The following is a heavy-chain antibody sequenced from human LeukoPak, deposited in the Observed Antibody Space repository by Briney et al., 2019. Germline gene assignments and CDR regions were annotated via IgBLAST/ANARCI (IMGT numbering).Heavy chain of an antibody. CDR3: ARGELYYDSSGHGDY. V-gene: IGHV7-4-1*02. CDR1: GYTFTSYA. J-gene: IGHJ4*02. CDR2: INTNTGNP. Sequence: ASVKVSCKASGYTFTSYAMNWVRQAPGQGLEGMGWINTNTGNPTYAQGFTGRFVFSLDTSVSTAYLQISSLKAEDTAVYYCARGELYYDSSGHGDYWGQGTLVTVSS. D-gene: IGHD3-22*01.